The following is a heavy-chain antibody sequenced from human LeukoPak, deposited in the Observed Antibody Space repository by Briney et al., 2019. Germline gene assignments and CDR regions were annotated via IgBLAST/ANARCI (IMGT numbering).Heavy chain of an antibody. D-gene: IGHD5-12*01. CDR2: IYTSGST. J-gene: IGHJ3*02. Sequence: SETLSLTCTVSGGSISSHYWSWIRQPPGKGLEWIGRIYTSGSTNYNPSLKSRVTISVDTSKNQFSLKLSSVTAADKAVYYCARSCRILDIVATIRARLGGNGFDIWGQGTMVTVSS. CDR3: ARSCRILDIVATIRARLGGNGFDI. CDR1: GGSISSHY. V-gene: IGHV4-4*07.